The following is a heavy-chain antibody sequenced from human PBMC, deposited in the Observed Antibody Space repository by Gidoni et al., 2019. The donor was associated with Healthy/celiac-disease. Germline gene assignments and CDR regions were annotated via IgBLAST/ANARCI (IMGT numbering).Heavy chain of an antibody. D-gene: IGHD3-3*01. CDR1: GYTFTSYD. V-gene: IGHV1-3*01. Sequence: QVQLVQSGAEVKKPGASVQVSCKASGYTFTSYDMHWGRQAPGQRLEWMGWINAGNGNTKYAQKFQGRVTITRDTSASTAYMELSSLRSEDTAVYYCARDGSREWFGDPYYGMDVWGQGTTVTVSS. CDR2: INAGNGNT. J-gene: IGHJ6*02. CDR3: ARDGSREWFGDPYYGMDV.